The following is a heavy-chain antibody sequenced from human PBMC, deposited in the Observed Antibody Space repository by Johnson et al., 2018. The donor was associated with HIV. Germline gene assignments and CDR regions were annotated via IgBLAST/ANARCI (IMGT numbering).Heavy chain of an antibody. CDR2: ISYDGSNK. V-gene: IGHV3-30*03. CDR3: ARDRRNRQWQRLDAFDI. Sequence: QVQLVESGGGVVQPGRSLRLSCAASGFTFSSYGMHWVRQAPGKGLEWVAVISYDGSNKYYADSVKGRFTISRDNAKNSLHLQMNSLRAEDTAFYYCARDRRNRQWQRLDAFDIWGQGTMVIVSS. J-gene: IGHJ3*02. D-gene: IGHD6-19*01. CDR1: GFTFSSYG.